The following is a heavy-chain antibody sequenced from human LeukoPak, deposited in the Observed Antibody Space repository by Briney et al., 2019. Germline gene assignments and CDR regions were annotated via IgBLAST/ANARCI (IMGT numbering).Heavy chain of an antibody. CDR1: GFTFDDYG. J-gene: IGHJ6*03. V-gene: IGHV3-48*01. CDR3: AKTSLSDPSGHYYYMDV. D-gene: IGHD3-3*01. Sequence: GGSLRLSCAASGFTFDDYGMSWVRHAPGKRLEWISHISNFGDIIHYADSVEGRFTISRDNSQNTVSLQLNNLRIEGTALYYCAKTSLSDPSGHYYYMDVWGKGTTVTVSS. CDR2: ISNFGDII.